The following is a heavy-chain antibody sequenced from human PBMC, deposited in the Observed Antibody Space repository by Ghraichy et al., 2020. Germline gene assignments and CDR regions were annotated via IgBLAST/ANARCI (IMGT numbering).Heavy chain of an antibody. D-gene: IGHD2-15*01. CDR3: AKAAYRYCSGGSCSYFDY. V-gene: IGHV3-30*18. CDR1: GFTFSSYG. J-gene: IGHJ4*02. CDR2: ISYDGSNK. Sequence: GGSLRLSCAASGFTFSSYGMHWVRQAPGKGLEWVAVISYDGSNKYYADSVKGRFTISRDNSKNTLYLQMNSLRAEDTAVYYCAKAAYRYCSGGSCSYFDYWGQGTLVTVSS.